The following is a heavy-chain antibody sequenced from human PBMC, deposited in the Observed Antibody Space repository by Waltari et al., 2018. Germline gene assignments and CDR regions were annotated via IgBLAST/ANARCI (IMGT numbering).Heavy chain of an antibody. CDR2: INSDRSRT. Sequence: EVQLVESGGGLAQPGGSLRLSCTASGFSFRGYWVHWVRQGPGKGLLWVSCINSDRSRTSYDDAVKGRFTLSRDDAKNTLYLDMNSLGADDTAVYYCARGLQEGPGFWFDPRGQGTLVTVSS. J-gene: IGHJ5*02. CDR3: ARGLQEGPGFWFDP. V-gene: IGHV3-74*01. CDR1: GFSFRGYW. D-gene: IGHD3-10*01.